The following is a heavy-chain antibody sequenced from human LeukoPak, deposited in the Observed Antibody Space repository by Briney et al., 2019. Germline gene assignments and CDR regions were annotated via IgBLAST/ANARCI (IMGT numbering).Heavy chain of an antibody. CDR2: INSDGSST. CDR1: GFTLSRYW. V-gene: IGHV3-74*01. J-gene: IGHJ4*02. Sequence: TGGSLRLSCAASGFTLSRYWMHWVRQAPGKGLVWVSRINSDGSSTSYADSVRGRFTISRDNAKNTLYLQMNSLRAEDTAVYYCARGSNYDSSGPDYWGQGTLVTVSS. CDR3: ARGSNYDSSGPDY. D-gene: IGHD3-22*01.